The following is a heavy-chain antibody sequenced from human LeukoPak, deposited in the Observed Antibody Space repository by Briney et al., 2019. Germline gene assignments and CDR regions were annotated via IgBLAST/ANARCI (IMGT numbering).Heavy chain of an antibody. V-gene: IGHV3-53*01. CDR2: IYSGGST. J-gene: IGHJ4*02. CDR3: ASQYYYDSSGGDY. D-gene: IGHD3-22*01. Sequence: GGSLRLSCAASGFTLSSNYMSWVRQAPGKGLEWVLVIYSGGSTYYADSVKGRFTISRDNSKNTLYLQMNSLRAEDTGVYYCASQYYYDSSGGDYWGQGALVTVSS. CDR1: GFTLSSNY.